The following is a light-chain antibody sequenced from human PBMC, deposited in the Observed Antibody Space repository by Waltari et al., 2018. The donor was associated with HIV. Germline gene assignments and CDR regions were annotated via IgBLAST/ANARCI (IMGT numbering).Light chain of an antibody. CDR1: QSVRSH. CDR3: QQYGTSCT. CDR2: GAS. V-gene: IGKV3-20*01. J-gene: IGKJ5*01. Sequence: EIVMTQSPATLSVSPGERATLSCRASQSVRSHLAWYQQKPGQAPRLLIYGASSRATGIPDRFGGSGSGTDFTLTISRLEPEDFAVYYCQQYGTSCTFGQGTRLEIK.